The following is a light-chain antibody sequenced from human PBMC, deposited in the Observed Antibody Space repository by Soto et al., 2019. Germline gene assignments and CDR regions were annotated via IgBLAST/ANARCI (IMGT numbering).Light chain of an antibody. CDR1: QTVTNNY. CDR2: GAS. V-gene: IGKV3-20*01. Sequence: TVLTQSPGTLSLSPGDRATLSCRASQTVTNNYLAWYQQQPGQAPRLLIYGASSRATGIPDRFSGSGSGTYFTLTISRLEPGDFAVYYCQRYGSSTTFGQGTKVEVK. CDR3: QRYGSSTT. J-gene: IGKJ1*01.